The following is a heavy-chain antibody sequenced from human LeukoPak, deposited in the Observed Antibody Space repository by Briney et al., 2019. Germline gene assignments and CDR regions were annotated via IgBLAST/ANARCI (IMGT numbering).Heavy chain of an antibody. J-gene: IGHJ6*02. CDR1: GFTFSNYW. CDR2: INPDGSEK. V-gene: IGHV3-7*04. CDR3: ARWYGGSGSWVMDV. D-gene: IGHD3-10*01. Sequence: GGSLRLSCAASGFTFSNYWMTWVRQAPGKGLEWVANINPDGSEKSYVDSVRGRFTISRDNAKNSLYLQMNSLSAEDAAVYYCARWYGGSGSWVMDVWGQGTTVTVSS.